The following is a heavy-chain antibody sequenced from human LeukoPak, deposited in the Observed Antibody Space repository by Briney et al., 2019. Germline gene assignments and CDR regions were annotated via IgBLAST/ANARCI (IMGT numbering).Heavy chain of an antibody. J-gene: IGHJ5*02. CDR2: INPSGGST. V-gene: IGHV1-46*01. Sequence: ASVKVSCKESGYTFTRYYMHWVRLAPGQGLEWMGIINPSGGSTSYAQKFQARVTMTRDMSTSTVYMELSSLRSEDTALYYCATDHGYCSSTSCYHWFDPWGQGTLVTVSS. D-gene: IGHD2-2*03. CDR1: GYTFTRYY. CDR3: ATDHGYCSSTSCYHWFDP.